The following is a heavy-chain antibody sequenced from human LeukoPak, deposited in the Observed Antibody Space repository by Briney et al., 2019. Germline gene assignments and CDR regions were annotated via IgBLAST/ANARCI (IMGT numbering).Heavy chain of an antibody. V-gene: IGHV4-38-2*02. CDR1: GYSISSGYY. CDR2: IYHSGST. J-gene: IGHJ3*02. CDR3: ARGPLSVI. D-gene: IGHD5/OR15-5a*01. Sequence: SETLSLTCTVSGYSISSGYYWGWIRQPPGKGLEWIGSIYHSGSTYYNPSLKSRVTISVDTSKNQFSLKLSSVTAADTAVYYCARGPLSVIWGQGTMVTVSS.